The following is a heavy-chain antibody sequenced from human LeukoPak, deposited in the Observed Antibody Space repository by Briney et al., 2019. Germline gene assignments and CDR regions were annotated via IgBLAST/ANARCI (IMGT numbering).Heavy chain of an antibody. CDR3: ATRNFYDNSGYAFDY. D-gene: IGHD3-22*01. Sequence: GASVKVSCKTSGYTFTGYYMHWVRQVPGQGLEWMGWINCNTGGTNFAQRFQGRVTLTRDTSISTAYMDLRRLRSDDRAVYYCATRNFYDNSGYAFDYWGQGTLVTVSS. CDR1: GYTFTGYY. V-gene: IGHV1-2*02. J-gene: IGHJ4*02. CDR2: INCNTGGT.